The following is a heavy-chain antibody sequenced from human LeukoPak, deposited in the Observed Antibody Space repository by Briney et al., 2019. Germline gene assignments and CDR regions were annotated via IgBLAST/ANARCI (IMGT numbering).Heavy chain of an antibody. CDR3: ARVGRDSSGYLDY. CDR2: IYYSGST. V-gene: IGHV4-59*01. J-gene: IGHJ4*02. D-gene: IGHD3-22*01. Sequence: PSETLSLICTVSGGSISSYYWSWIRQPPGKGLEWIGYIYYSGSTNYNPSLKSRVTISVDTSKNQFSLKLSSVTAADTAVYYCARVGRDSSGYLDYWGQGTLVTVSS. CDR1: GGSISSYY.